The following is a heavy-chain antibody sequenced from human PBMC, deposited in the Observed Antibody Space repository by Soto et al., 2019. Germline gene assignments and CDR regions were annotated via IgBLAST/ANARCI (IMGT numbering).Heavy chain of an antibody. CDR1: GYTFTSYG. CDR2: ISAYNGNT. J-gene: IGHJ3*02. D-gene: IGHD3-10*01. CDR3: ARGRGSGSYYFSDHAFDI. V-gene: IGHV1-18*01. Sequence: ASVKVACKASGYTFTSYGISWVRQAPGQGLEWMGWISAYNGNTNYAQKLQGRVTMTTDTSTSTAYMELRSLRSDDTAVYYCARGRGSGSYYFSDHAFDIWGQGTMVT.